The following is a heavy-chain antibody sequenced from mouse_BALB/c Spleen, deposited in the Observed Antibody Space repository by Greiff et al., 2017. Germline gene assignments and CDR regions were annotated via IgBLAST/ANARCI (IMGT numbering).Heavy chain of an antibody. J-gene: IGHJ4*01. Sequence: LVESGGGLVQPGGSRKLSCAASGFTFSDYGMAWVRQAPGKGPEWVAFISNLAYSIYYADTVTGRFTISRENAKNTLYLEMSSLRSEDTAMYYCARFYGSSPLCYAMDYWGQGTSVTVSS. CDR1: GFTFSDYG. CDR3: ARFYGSSPLCYAMDY. CDR2: ISNLAYSI. D-gene: IGHD1-1*01. V-gene: IGHV5-15*02.